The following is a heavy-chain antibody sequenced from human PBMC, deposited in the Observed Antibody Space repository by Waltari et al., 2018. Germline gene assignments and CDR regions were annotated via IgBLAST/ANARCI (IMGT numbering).Heavy chain of an antibody. V-gene: IGHV4-39*07. J-gene: IGHJ4*02. CDR3: ARTRENIAVAGITY. CDR2: IYYSGST. D-gene: IGHD6-19*01. Sequence: QLQLQESGPGLVKPSETLSLTCTVSGGSISSSSYYWCWIRQPPGKGLEWIGSIYYSGSTYYNPSLKSRVTISVDTSKNQFSLKLSSVTAADTAVYYCARTRENIAVAGITYWGQGTLVTVSS. CDR1: GGSISSSSYY.